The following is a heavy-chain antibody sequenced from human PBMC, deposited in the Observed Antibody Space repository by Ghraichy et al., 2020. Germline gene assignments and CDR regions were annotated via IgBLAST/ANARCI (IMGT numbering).Heavy chain of an antibody. J-gene: IGHJ4*02. CDR2: IYYSGST. CDR3: ARHDGIAAAGTFRY. CDR1: GGSISSYY. V-gene: IGHV4-59*08. D-gene: IGHD6-13*01. Sequence: SETLSLTCTVSGGSISSYYWSWIRQPPGKGLEWIGYIYYSGSTNYNPSLKSRVTISVDTSKNQFSLKLSSVTAADTAVYYCARHDGIAAAGTFRYWGQGTLVTVSS.